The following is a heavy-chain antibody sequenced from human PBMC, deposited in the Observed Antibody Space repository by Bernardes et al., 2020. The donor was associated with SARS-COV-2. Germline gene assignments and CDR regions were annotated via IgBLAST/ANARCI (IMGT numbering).Heavy chain of an antibody. J-gene: IGHJ3*02. D-gene: IGHD1-1*01. V-gene: IGHV1-2*02. CDR3: ASVTWNTYAPLDI. CDR2: IYPNSGDT. Sequence: PRQGLEWMGWIYPNSGDTKYAQNFQGRVTMTRDTSISTAYMELSRLGSDDTAIYYCASVTWNTYAPLDIWGQGTMIIVSS.